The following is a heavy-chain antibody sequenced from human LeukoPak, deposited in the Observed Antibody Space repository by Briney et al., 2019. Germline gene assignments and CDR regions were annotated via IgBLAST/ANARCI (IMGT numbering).Heavy chain of an antibody. J-gene: IGHJ3*02. CDR1: GYTFTGYY. CDR2: INPNSGGT. D-gene: IGHD5-12*01. CDR3: ARVKYSGYDFHDAFDI. V-gene: IGHV1-2*02. Sequence: ASVKVSCKASGYTFTGYYMHWVRQAPGQGLEWMGWINPNSGGTNYAQKFQGRVTMTRDTSISTAYMELSRLRSDDTAVYYCARVKYSGYDFHDAFDIWGQGTMVTVSS.